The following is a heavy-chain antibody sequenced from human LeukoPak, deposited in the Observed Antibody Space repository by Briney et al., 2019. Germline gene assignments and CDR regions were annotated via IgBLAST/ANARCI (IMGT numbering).Heavy chain of an antibody. CDR3: ATDSSTPAPNAFDI. J-gene: IGHJ3*02. D-gene: IGHD3-3*01. CDR1: GYIFTNYG. CDR2: ISVYNGDT. Sequence: GASVKVSCKASGYIFTNYGISWVRQAPGQGLEWMGWISVYNGDTNYAQKLQGRVTMTTDTSTSTAYMELSSLRSEDTAVYYCATDSSTPAPNAFDIWGQGTMVTVSS. V-gene: IGHV1-18*01.